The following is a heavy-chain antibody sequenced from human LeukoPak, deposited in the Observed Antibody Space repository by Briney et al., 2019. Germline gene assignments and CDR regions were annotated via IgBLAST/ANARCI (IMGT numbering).Heavy chain of an antibody. CDR2: ISPTGSTT. CDR1: GFSFSGHW. J-gene: IGHJ4*02. CDR3: ARGPNSNWSGLDF. Sequence: GGSLRLSCTASGFSFSGHWMHWARQLPGKGLVWVSRISPTGSTTSYADSVKGRFTVSRDNAKNTLDLQVNNLRAEDTAVYYCARGPNSNWSGLDFWGQGTLLTVSS. D-gene: IGHD6-6*01. V-gene: IGHV3-74*01.